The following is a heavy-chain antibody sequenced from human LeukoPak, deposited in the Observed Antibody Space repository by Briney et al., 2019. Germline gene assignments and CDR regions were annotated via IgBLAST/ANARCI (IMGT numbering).Heavy chain of an antibody. CDR1: GFDISTYW. Sequence: GGSLRLSCAASGFDISTYWMTWARQAPGKGLEWVANIKMDGSETLYVDSVKGRFTISRDNAKNSLYLQMNGLRADDSAVYYCARTLSWGWFDSWGQGTLVTVSS. V-gene: IGHV3-7*01. CDR3: ARTLSWGWFDS. D-gene: IGHD7-27*01. J-gene: IGHJ5*01. CDR2: IKMDGSET.